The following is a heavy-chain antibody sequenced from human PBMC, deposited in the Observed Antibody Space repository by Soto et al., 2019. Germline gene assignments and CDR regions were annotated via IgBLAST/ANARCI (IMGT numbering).Heavy chain of an antibody. V-gene: IGHV6-1*01. D-gene: IGHD2-2*01. J-gene: IGHJ6*02. CDR3: ARDRGLYCSSTSCYGDYYYYGMDV. Sequence: SQTLSLTCAISGDSVSSNSAAWNWIRQSPSRGLEWLGRTYYRSKWYNDYAVSVKSRITINPDTSKNQFSLQLNSVTPEDTAVYYCARDRGLYCSSTSCYGDYYYYGMDVWRQGTTVTVSS. CDR1: GDSVSSNSAA. CDR2: TYYRSKWYN.